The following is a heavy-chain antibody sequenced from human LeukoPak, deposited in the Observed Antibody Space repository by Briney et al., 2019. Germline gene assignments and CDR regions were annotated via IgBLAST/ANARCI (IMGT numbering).Heavy chain of an antibody. D-gene: IGHD2-15*01. CDR2: IYTSGST. J-gene: IGHJ4*02. CDR1: GGSISSYY. V-gene: IGHV4-4*07. CDR3: AXXYCGGGSCYTDY. Sequence: SETLSLTCTVSGGSISSYYWSWIRQPAGKGLEWIVRIYTSGSTNYNPSLKSRVTMSVDTSKNQFSLKLSSVTAADTAVYYCAXXYCGGGSCYTDYWGQGTLVTVSS.